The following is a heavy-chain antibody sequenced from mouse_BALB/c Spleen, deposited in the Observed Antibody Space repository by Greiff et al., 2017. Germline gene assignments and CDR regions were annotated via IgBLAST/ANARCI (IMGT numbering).Heavy chain of an antibody. CDR3: ARELGRFFDY. Sequence: EVNVVESGGGLVKPGGSLKLSCAASGFTFSSYAMSWVRQTPEKRLEWVASISSGGSTYYPDSVKGRFTISRDNARNILYLQMSSLRSEDTAMYYCARELGRFFDYWGQGTTLTVSS. D-gene: IGHD4-1*01. CDR1: GFTFSSYA. J-gene: IGHJ2*01. V-gene: IGHV5-6-5*01. CDR2: ISSGGST.